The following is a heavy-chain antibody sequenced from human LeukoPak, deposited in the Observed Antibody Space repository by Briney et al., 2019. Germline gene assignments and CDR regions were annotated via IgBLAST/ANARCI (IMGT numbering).Heavy chain of an antibody. D-gene: IGHD3-3*01. V-gene: IGHV4-59*01. Sequence: SETLSLTCTVSGGSIRSYYWSWIRQPPGKGLEWIGYIFYSGGANYNPSLKSRVTISVDTSKNQFSLKLTSVTAADTAVYYCARGAYDFWSGYPNTEFDYWGQGTLVTVSS. CDR3: ARGAYDFWSGYPNTEFDY. J-gene: IGHJ4*02. CDR2: IFYSGGA. CDR1: GGSIRSYY.